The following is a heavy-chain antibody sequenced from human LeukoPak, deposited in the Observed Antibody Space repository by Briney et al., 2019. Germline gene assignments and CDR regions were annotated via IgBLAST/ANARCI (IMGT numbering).Heavy chain of an antibody. Sequence: ASVKVSCKASGYTFTGYYMHWVRQAPGQGLEWMGWINPNSGGTNYAQKFQGRVTMTRDTSISTAYMELSRLRSDDTAVYYCARSRPGITMVRGVPNWFDPWGQGTLVTVPS. CDR3: ARSRPGITMVRGVPNWFDP. CDR1: GYTFTGYY. CDR2: INPNSGGT. D-gene: IGHD3-10*01. J-gene: IGHJ5*02. V-gene: IGHV1-2*02.